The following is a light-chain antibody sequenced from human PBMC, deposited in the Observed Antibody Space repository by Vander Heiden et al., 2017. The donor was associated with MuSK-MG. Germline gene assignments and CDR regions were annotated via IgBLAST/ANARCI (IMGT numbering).Light chain of an antibody. Sequence: SYELTQPPSVSVSPGQTASITCSGDKLGDKYACWYQQKPGQSPGRVIYQDSKRPSGIPERFSGSNSGNTATLTISGTQAMDEAYYYCQEWDSSIWVFGGGTKLTVL. J-gene: IGLJ3*02. V-gene: IGLV3-1*01. CDR1: KLGDKY. CDR2: QDS. CDR3: QEWDSSIWV.